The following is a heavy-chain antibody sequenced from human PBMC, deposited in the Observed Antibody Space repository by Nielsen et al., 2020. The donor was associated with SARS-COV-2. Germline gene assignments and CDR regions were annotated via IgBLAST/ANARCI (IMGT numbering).Heavy chain of an antibody. CDR1: GFTFSSYG. D-gene: IGHD2-2*01. J-gene: IGHJ6*03. Sequence: GESLKISCAASGFTFSSYGMHWVRQAPGKGLEWVAVISYDGSNKYYADSVKGRFTISRDNSKNTLYLQMNSLRAEDTAVYYCAKADCSSTSCSPYYYYYMDVWGKGTTVTVSS. V-gene: IGHV3-30*18. CDR2: ISYDGSNK. CDR3: AKADCSSTSCSPYYYYYMDV.